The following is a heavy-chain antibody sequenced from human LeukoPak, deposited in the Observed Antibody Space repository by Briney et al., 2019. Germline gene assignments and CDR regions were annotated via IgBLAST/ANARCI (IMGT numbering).Heavy chain of an antibody. CDR3: ARDFGEMPNY. CDR2: IDPSGGST. D-gene: IGHD5-24*01. J-gene: IGHJ4*02. V-gene: IGHV1-46*01. CDR1: GYTFTRYY. Sequence: ASVKVSCKASGYTFTRYYMHWVRQAPGQGLEWMGIIDPSGGSTSYAQNFQGGIAMTRDATTSTVYLELSSLRSEDTAVYYCARDFGEMPNYWGQGTLVTVSS.